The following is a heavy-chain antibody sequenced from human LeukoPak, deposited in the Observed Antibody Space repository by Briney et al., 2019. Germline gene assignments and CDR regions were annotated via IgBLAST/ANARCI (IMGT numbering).Heavy chain of an antibody. D-gene: IGHD3-22*01. CDR2: ITASGAST. CDR1: GFTFMKYS. V-gene: IGHV3-23*01. Sequence: PGGSLRLSCAGSGFTFMKYSMTWVRQAPGKGLEWVSAITASGASTDYADSVKGRFTIPRDNSKNTLYLQLNSLRAEDTAVYYCAKRSAESSGYFEHWGQGALVTVSS. CDR3: AKRSAESSGYFEH. J-gene: IGHJ4*02.